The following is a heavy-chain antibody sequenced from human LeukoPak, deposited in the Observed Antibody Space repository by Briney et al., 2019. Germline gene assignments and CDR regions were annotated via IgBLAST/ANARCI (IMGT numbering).Heavy chain of an antibody. CDR2: IYYSGST. J-gene: IGHJ5*02. D-gene: IGHD2-15*01. CDR1: GDSISNYY. V-gene: IGHV4-59*01. Sequence: SETLSLTCTVSGDSISNYYWSWIRQPPGKGLEWIGYIYYSGSTNYNPSLKSRVTISVDTSKNQFSLKLSSVTAADTAVYYCARDRWSCSGGSCYSGYWFDPWGQGTLVTVSS. CDR3: ARDRWSCSGGSCYSGYWFDP.